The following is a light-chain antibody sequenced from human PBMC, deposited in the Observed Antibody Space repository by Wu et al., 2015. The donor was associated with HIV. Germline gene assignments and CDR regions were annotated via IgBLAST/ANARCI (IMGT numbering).Light chain of an antibody. CDR1: QSVGSNY. J-gene: IGKJ5*01. Sequence: ENVLTQSPGTLPVSPGERVTLSCKASQSVGSNYLAWYQQKPGQAPRLLIHETSNRAADIPDRFSGSGSGTDFTLTISRLDPEDLAVYFCQQYSSSPITFGPGTRL. CDR3: QQYSSSPIT. CDR2: ETS. V-gene: IGKV3-20*01.